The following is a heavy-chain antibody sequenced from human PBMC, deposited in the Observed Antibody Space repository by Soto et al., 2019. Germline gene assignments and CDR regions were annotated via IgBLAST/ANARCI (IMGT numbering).Heavy chain of an antibody. CDR2: INAGNGNT. CDR1: GYTFTSYD. J-gene: IGHJ4*02. V-gene: IGHV1-3*01. Sequence: QVLLVQSGAEVKKPGASVKVSGKASGYTFTSYDMHWVRQAPGQRLEWMGWINAGNGNTKYSQKFQGRVTITRDTSASTAYMELSSLISEDTAVYYGARVQDYDRSGYYFAYWGQGTLVTVSS. D-gene: IGHD3-22*01. CDR3: ARVQDYDRSGYYFAY.